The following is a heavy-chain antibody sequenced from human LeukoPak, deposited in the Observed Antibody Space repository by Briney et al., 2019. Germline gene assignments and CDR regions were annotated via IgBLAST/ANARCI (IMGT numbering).Heavy chain of an antibody. J-gene: IGHJ4*02. Sequence: GGSLRLSCAASGFTFSSYWMSWVRQAPGQGLEWVANIKEDGSEKYYVDSVKGRFTISRDNSKNTLYLQMNSLRAEDTAVYYCAKPYYDSSGLLWYFDYWGQGTLVTVSS. CDR1: GFTFSSYW. D-gene: IGHD3-22*01. V-gene: IGHV3-7*03. CDR2: IKEDGSEK. CDR3: AKPYYDSSGLLWYFDY.